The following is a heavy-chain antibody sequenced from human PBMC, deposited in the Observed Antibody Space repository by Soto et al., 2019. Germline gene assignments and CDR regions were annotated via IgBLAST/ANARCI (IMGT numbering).Heavy chain of an antibody. D-gene: IGHD6-19*01. CDR3: AKGGRQWLVTSDFNY. V-gene: IGHV3-30*18. CDR2: VSHDGRNT. Sequence: VQLVESGGGVVQPGRSLRLSCAASGFTFSDYAMHWVRQAPGKGLEWVAVVSHDGRNTHYADSVKARFTISRDSSKNTVCLEMPSLRAEDTAVYYGAKGGRQWLVTSDFNYWGQGALVTVSS. CDR1: GFTFSDYA. J-gene: IGHJ4*02.